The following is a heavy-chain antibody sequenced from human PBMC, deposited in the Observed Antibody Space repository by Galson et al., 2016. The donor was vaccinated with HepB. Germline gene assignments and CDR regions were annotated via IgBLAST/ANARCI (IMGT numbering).Heavy chain of an antibody. CDR1: DASFSSGGYY. CDR2: IYYSGST. V-gene: IGHV4-31*03. Sequence: TLSLTCSVSDASFSSGGYYWNWIRQLPGKGPEWIGHIYYSGSTHYSPSLSSRVTISIDTSDSQFSLRLSSVTAADTAVYYCARMARYYDNSPPLWGQGTLVTVSS. CDR3: ARMARYYDNSPPL. D-gene: IGHD3-22*01. J-gene: IGHJ4*02.